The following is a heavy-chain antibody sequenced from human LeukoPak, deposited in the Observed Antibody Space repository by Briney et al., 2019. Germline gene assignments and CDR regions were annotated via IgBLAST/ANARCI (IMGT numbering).Heavy chain of an antibody. D-gene: IGHD3-9*01. J-gene: IGHJ6*02. V-gene: IGHV3-33*01. CDR2: IWYDGSNK. CDR1: GFTSSSYG. CDR3: ARVGGGHNSSPLRYFVYGMDV. Sequence: PGRSLRLSCAASGFTSSSYGMHWVRQAPGKGLEWVAVIWYDGSNKYYADSVKGRFTISRDNSKNTLYLQMNSLRAEDTAVYYCARVGGGHNSSPLRYFVYGMDVWGQGTTVTVSS.